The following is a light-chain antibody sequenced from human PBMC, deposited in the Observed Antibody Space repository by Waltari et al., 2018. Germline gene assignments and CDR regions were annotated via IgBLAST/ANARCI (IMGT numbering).Light chain of an antibody. CDR1: QSIGNNY. Sequence: ENVLTQSPGTLSLSPGERATLSCRASQSIGNNYLAWYQQKPGQAPRLLIYAASIRATGIPDRFSGSGSGTDFTLTISRLEPEDFAVYYCQQYGSSPTMYTFGQGTKLEIK. CDR2: AAS. V-gene: IGKV3-20*01. J-gene: IGKJ2*01. CDR3: QQYGSSPTMYT.